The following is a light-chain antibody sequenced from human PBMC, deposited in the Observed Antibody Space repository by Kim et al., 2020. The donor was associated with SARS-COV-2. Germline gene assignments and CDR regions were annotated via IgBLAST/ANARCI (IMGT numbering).Light chain of an antibody. CDR3: HVCDSLRGVI. J-gene: IGLJ2*01. CDR1: NIGGKS. CDR2: YDS. V-gene: IGLV3-21*04. Sequence: SYELTQPPSVSVAPGRTATITCGGHNIGGKSVHRYQQKPGQAPVLVIDYDSDRPSGIPDRFSGSNSWNTATLSISRVQDGDDADSYCHVCDSLRGVIIGG.